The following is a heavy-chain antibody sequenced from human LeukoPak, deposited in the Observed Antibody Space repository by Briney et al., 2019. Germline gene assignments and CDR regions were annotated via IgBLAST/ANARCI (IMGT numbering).Heavy chain of an antibody. V-gene: IGHV3-30*02. CDR2: IRYVGSNK. Sequence: GGSLRLSCAASGFTFSVYGMHWVRQAPGKGLEWVTFIRYVGSNKYYADSVKGRFTISRDNARNSLYLQMNSLGAEDTAVYYCARALYRQHIVVVNAKNYWYFDLWGRGTLVTVSS. CDR3: ARALYRQHIVVVNAKNYWYFDL. J-gene: IGHJ2*01. D-gene: IGHD2-21*01. CDR1: GFTFSVYG.